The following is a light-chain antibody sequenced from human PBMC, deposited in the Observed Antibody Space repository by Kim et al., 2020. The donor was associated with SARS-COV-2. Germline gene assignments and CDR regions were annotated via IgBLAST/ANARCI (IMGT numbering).Light chain of an antibody. CDR2: DIS. CDR1: QSVSSSY. V-gene: IGKV3D-20*01. J-gene: IGKJ1*01. CDR3: QQYDSSPWT. Sequence: EIVLTQSPVTLSLSPGEGATPSCGASQSVSSSYLAWYQQKPGLAPRLLIYDISNRATGIPDRFSGSGSGTDFTLTISRLKPEDFAVYYCQQYDSSPWTFGQGTKVDIK.